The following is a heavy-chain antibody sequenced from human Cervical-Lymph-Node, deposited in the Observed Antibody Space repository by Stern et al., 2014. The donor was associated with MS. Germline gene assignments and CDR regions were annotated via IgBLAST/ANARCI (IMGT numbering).Heavy chain of an antibody. CDR3: ARASWFAELTFDY. V-gene: IGHV4-30-4*01. D-gene: IGHD3-10*01. Sequence: QLQLQESGPGLVKPSQTLSLTCTVSGGSISSGDQYWSWIRQPPGKGLEWIGYIPYSGSTFYSPSLKSRLTISVDTSKNQFSLKLNSVTAADTAVYFCARASWFAELTFDYWGQGTLATVSS. CDR1: GGSISSGDQY. J-gene: IGHJ4*02. CDR2: IPYSGST.